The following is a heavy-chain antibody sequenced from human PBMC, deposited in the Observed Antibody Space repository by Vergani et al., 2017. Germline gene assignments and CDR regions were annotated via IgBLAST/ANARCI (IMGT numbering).Heavy chain of an antibody. D-gene: IGHD2-21*01. CDR1: GFTFSSYS. Sequence: EVQLVESGGGLVQPGGSLRLSCAASGFTFSSYSMNWVRQAPGKGLEWVSYISSSSSTIYYADSVKGRFTISRDNAKNSLYLQMNSLRAEDTAVYYCARGVEGDRGAFDYWGQGTLVTVSS. CDR2: ISSSSSTI. CDR3: ARGVEGDRGAFDY. J-gene: IGHJ4*02. V-gene: IGHV3-48*01.